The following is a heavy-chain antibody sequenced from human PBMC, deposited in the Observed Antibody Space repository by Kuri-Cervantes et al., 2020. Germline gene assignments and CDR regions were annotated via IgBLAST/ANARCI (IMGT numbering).Heavy chain of an antibody. CDR1: GGSFSGYY. Sequence: SETLSLTCTVYGGSFSGYYWSWIRQPPGKGLKWIGEINHSGSTNYNPSLKSRVTISVDTSKNQFSLKLSSVTAADTAVYYCARNLWQQLATNWFDPWGQGTLVTVSS. CDR3: ARNLWQQLATNWFDP. D-gene: IGHD6-13*01. V-gene: IGHV4-34*01. CDR2: INHSGST. J-gene: IGHJ5*02.